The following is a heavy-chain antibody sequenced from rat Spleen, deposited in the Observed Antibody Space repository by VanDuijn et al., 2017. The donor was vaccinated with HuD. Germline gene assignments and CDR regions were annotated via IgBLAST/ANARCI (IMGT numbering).Heavy chain of an antibody. D-gene: IGHD4-3*01. CDR1: GFTFSDYY. CDR3: ARHSYNSGSDWFAY. J-gene: IGHJ3*01. CDR2: ISYDGSST. V-gene: IGHV5-29*01. Sequence: EVQLVESDGGLVQPGRSLKLSCAASGFTFSDYYMAWVRQAPTKGLEWVATISYDGSSTYYRDSVQGRFTISRDNAKSTLYLQMDSLRSEDTATYYCARHSYNSGSDWFAYWGQGTLVTVSS.